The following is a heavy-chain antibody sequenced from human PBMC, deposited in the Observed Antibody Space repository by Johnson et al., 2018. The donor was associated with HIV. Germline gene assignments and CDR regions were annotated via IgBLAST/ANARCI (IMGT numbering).Heavy chain of an antibody. D-gene: IGHD6-13*01. Sequence: VQLVESGGGVVRPGGSLRLSCAASGFSFDDYGLSWVRQAPGKGLEWVSGIYWNGGSIGYADSVKGRFTTSRDNAKNSLYLQMNSLRAEDTAVYYCARAIAAAGTVGVDAFDIWGQGTMVTVSS. J-gene: IGHJ3*02. V-gene: IGHV3-20*04. CDR3: ARAIAAAGTVGVDAFDI. CDR1: GFSFDDYG. CDR2: IYWNGGSI.